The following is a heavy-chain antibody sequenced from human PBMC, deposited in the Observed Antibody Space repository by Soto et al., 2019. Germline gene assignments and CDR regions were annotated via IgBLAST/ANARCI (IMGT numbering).Heavy chain of an antibody. CDR3: ARDNLYYYGMDV. Sequence: PGGSLRLSCTASGFTFSSYGMHWVRQAPGKGLEWVAVIWYDGSNKYYADSVKGRFTISRDNSKNTLYLQRNSLRAEDTAVYYCARDNLYYYGMDVWGQGTTVNVSS. CDR1: GFTFSSYG. V-gene: IGHV3-33*01. CDR2: IWYDGSNK. J-gene: IGHJ6*02.